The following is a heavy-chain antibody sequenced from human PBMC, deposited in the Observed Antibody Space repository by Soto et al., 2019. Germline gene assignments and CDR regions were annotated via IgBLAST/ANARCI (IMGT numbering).Heavy chain of an antibody. D-gene: IGHD3-3*01. CDR3: AKDLGTDDFWSAYYTYYYMDV. CDR1: GFTFSSYA. V-gene: IGHV3-23*01. Sequence: GSLRRSCAASGFTFSSYALNCVRQAPGKGLEWVSVISGSGDNTYYADSVKGRFTISRDNSKNTLYLQMNSLRAEDTAVYYCAKDLGTDDFWSAYYTYYYMDVWGKGTTVTVSS. J-gene: IGHJ6*03. CDR2: ISGSGDNT.